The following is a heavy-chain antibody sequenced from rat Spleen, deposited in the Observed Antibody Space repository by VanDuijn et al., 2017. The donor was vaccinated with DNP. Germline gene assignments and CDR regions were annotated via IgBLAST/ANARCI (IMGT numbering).Heavy chain of an antibody. D-gene: IGHD1-4*01. CDR3: AGHRVGLDY. Sequence: EVQLVESGGGLVQPGRSLKLSCAASGFTFSDYNMAWVRQAPKKGLEWVATISSDGSTTYYRDSVRGRFTISRDNTNITLYLQMDSLRSEDTATYHCAGHRVGLDYWGQGVMVTVSS. J-gene: IGHJ2*01. CDR2: ISSDGSTT. CDR1: GFTFSDYN. V-gene: IGHV5-7*01.